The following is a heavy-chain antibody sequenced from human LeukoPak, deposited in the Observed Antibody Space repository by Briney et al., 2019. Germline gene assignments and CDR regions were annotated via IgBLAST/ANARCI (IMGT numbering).Heavy chain of an antibody. CDR1: GFSLRTSGVG. V-gene: IGHV2-5*02. CDR3: AHRGPRREPQGQSSGWLGYFDY. J-gene: IGHJ4*02. D-gene: IGHD3-22*01. CDR2: IYWDDDK. Sequence: SGPTLVKPTQTLTLTCTFSGFSLRTSGVGVGWIRQPPGKALEWLALIYWDDDKRYSPSLKSRLTITKDTSKNQVVLTMTNMDPVDTATYYCAHRGPRREPQGQSSGWLGYFDYWGQGTLVTVSS.